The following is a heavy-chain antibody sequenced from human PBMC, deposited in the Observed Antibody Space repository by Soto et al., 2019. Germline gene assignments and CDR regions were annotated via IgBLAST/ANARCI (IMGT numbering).Heavy chain of an antibody. CDR2: FDPEDGET. Sequence: ASVKVSCKVSGYTLTELSIHWVRQAPGKGLEWMGGFDPEDGETIYAQKFQGRVTITRDMSTSTAYMELSSLRSEDTAVYYCAADHSGGYYYFKAFDIWGQGTMVTVSS. CDR1: GYTLTELS. V-gene: IGHV1-24*01. CDR3: AADHSGGYYYFKAFDI. J-gene: IGHJ3*02. D-gene: IGHD3-22*01.